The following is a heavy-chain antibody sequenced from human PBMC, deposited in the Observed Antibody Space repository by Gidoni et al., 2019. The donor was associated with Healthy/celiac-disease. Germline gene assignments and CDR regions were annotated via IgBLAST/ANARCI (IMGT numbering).Heavy chain of an antibody. CDR2: ISGSGGTT. Sequence: EVQLLESGRDLVQPGGSLRLSCAASGFTFSSYAMTWVRQAPGKGLEWVSTISGSGGTTYYADSVKGRFTISRDNSKNTLYLQMNSLRAEDTAVYYCAKETTGSYYNFDYWGQGTLVTVSS. V-gene: IGHV3-23*01. D-gene: IGHD1-26*01. CDR1: GFTFSSYA. J-gene: IGHJ4*02. CDR3: AKETTGSYYNFDY.